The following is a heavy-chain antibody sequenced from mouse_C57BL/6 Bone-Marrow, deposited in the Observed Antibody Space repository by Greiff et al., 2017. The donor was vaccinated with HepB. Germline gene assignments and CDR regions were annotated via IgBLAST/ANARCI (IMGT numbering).Heavy chain of an antibody. CDR2: ILPGSGST. CDR3: ARSEGYYYGSGAWFAY. D-gene: IGHD1-1*01. J-gene: IGHJ3*01. CDR1: GYTFTGYW. V-gene: IGHV1-9*01. Sequence: QVQLKESGAELMKPGASVKLSCKATGYTFTGYWIEWVKQRPGHGLEWIGEILPGSGSTNYNEKFKGKATFTADTSSNTAYMQLSSLTTEDSAIYYCARSEGYYYGSGAWFAYWGQGTLVTVSA.